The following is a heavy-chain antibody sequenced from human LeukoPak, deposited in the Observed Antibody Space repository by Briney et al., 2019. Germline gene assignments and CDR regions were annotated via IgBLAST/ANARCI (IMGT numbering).Heavy chain of an antibody. Sequence: PSETLSLTCTVSGGSISDYYWSWIRQPPGKGLEWIGYIYYSGSTNYNPSLKSRVTISVDTSKNQFSLELSSVTAADTAVYYCARAPVFHSFDIWGQGTMVTVSS. CDR1: GGSISDYY. D-gene: IGHD2-2*01. J-gene: IGHJ3*02. CDR2: IYYSGST. CDR3: ARAPVFHSFDI. V-gene: IGHV4-59*01.